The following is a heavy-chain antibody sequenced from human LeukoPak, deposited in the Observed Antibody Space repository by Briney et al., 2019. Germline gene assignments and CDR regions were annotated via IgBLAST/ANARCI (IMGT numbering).Heavy chain of an antibody. V-gene: IGHV3-74*01. CDR1: GFTFSSYW. CDR3: ARSSYSGYDLSY. D-gene: IGHD5-12*01. CDR2: INSDGSST. Sequence: GGSLRLSCAASGFTFSSYWMHWVRQAPGKGLVWVSRINSDGSSTSYADSVKGRFTISRDNAKNTLYLQMNSLRAEDTAVYYCARSSYSGYDLSYWGQGTLVTVSS. J-gene: IGHJ4*02.